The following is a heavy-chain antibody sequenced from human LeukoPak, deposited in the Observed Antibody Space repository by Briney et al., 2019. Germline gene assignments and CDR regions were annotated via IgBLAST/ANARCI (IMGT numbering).Heavy chain of an antibody. CDR2: ISGSSGSA. D-gene: IGHD3-10*01. Sequence: GGSLRLSCAASGFSFSSYGMIWVRQAPGKGLEWVSSISGSSGSANYAASVKGRFTISRENSKNTLYLQMNSLRAEDTAFYYCAKDYHASGTYSYIDYWGQGTLVTVSS. V-gene: IGHV3-23*01. CDR1: GFSFSSYG. CDR3: AKDYHASGTYSYIDY. J-gene: IGHJ4*02.